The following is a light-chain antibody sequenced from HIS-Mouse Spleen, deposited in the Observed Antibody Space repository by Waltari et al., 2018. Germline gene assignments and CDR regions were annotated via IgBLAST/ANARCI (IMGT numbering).Light chain of an antibody. CDR1: ACPKKD. J-gene: IGLJ2*01. V-gene: IGLV3-10*01. Sequence: SDELTQPPSVSVSPGQTARITCSGDACPKKDSYWYHQKSGQAPVLVIYEDSKRPSGIPERFSGSSSGTMATLTISGAQVEDEADYYCYSTDSSGNHRVFGGGTKLTVL. CDR2: EDS. CDR3: YSTDSSGNHRV.